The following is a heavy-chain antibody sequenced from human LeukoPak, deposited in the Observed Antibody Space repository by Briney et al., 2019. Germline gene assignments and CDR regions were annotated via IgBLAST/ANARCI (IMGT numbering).Heavy chain of an antibody. D-gene: IGHD3-10*02. V-gene: IGHV3-48*03. CDR2: ISSSGSTI. CDR1: GFTFSSYA. J-gene: IGHJ6*04. Sequence: GGSLRLSCAASGFTFSSYAMNWVRQAPGKGLEWVSYISSSGSTIYYADSVKGRFTISSDNAKNSLYLQMNSLRAEDTAVYYCAELGITMIGGVWGKGTTVTISS. CDR3: AELGITMIGGV.